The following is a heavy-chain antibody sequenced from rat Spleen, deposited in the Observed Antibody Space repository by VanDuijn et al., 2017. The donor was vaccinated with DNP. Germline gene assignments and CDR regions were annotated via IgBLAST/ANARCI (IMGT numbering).Heavy chain of an antibody. Sequence: QVQLKESGPGLVQPSQTLSLTCTVSGFSLTSYGVSWVRQPPGKGLEWIAAISSGGSTYYNSALKSRLSISRDTSKCQVFLKMNSLQTEDTAIYFCTREGYGSYYFDYWGQGVMVTVSS. D-gene: IGHD1-3*01. J-gene: IGHJ2*01. CDR1: GFSLTSYG. CDR3: TREGYGSYYFDY. V-gene: IGHV2S12*01. CDR2: ISSGGST.